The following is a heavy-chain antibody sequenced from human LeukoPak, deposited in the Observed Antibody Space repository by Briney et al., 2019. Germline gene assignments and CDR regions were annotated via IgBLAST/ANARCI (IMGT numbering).Heavy chain of an antibody. CDR3: AKDVYNKAFDY. CDR2: ISDSGGST. CDR1: GFTFSSYA. V-gene: IGHV3-23*01. Sequence: PGGSLRLSCAASGFTFSSYAMSWVRQAPGKGLEWVSAISDSGGSTYYVESVKGRFTISRDGSKNTLYLQMNGLRAEDTAIYYCAKDVYNKAFDYWGQGTLVTVSS. J-gene: IGHJ4*02. D-gene: IGHD5-24*01.